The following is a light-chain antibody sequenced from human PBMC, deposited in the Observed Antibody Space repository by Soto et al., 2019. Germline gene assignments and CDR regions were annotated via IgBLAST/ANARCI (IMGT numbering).Light chain of an antibody. Sequence: QSALTRPASVSGSPGQSITISCTGTSSDVGGYNYVSWYQHHPGKAPKLMIYEVSNRPSGVSNRFSGSKSGNAASLTISGLQAEDEADYYCSSYTSSGTLYVLGTGTKLTVL. J-gene: IGLJ1*01. CDR3: SSYTSSGTLYV. V-gene: IGLV2-14*01. CDR2: EVS. CDR1: SSDVGGYNY.